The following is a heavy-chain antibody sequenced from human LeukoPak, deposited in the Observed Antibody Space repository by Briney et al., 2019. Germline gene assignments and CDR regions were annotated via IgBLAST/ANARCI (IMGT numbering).Heavy chain of an antibody. V-gene: IGHV4-59*11. CDR3: AREIAAAFAI. CDR2: VFYSGST. D-gene: IGHD2-2*01. J-gene: IGHJ4*02. CDR1: DASINGHY. Sequence: PSETLSLTCTVSDASINGHYWSWIRQSPGTGLEWIGYVFYSGSTNYNPSFTSRVTISLDTSKNQVSLRLISVTAADTAVYYCAREIAAAFAIWGQGTLVTVSS.